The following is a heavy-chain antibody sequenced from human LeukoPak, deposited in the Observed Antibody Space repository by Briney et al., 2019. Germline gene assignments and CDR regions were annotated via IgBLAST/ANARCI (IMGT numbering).Heavy chain of an antibody. CDR3: ARLGNSGLFQH. D-gene: IGHD4-23*01. V-gene: IGHV4-59*08. Sequence: SETLSLTCTVSGGSISSYYWSWIRQPPGKGLEWIGYIYYSGSTNYNPSLKSRVTISLDTSKNQFSLKLNSVTAADTAVYYCARLGNSGLFQHWGQGTLVTVSS. CDR1: GGSISSYY. CDR2: IYYSGST. J-gene: IGHJ1*01.